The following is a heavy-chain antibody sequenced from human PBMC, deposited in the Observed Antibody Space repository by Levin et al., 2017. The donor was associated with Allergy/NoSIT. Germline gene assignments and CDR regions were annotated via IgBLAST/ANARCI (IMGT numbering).Heavy chain of an antibody. Sequence: GGSLRLSCVGSGFTFSSYWMSWFRQAPGKGLEWVANIKEDGRDKYYLDSVKGRFTISRDNAENSLYLQMNSLRAEDTAMYYCSRDQYSSGWLLASDYWGQGTLVTVSS. CDR2: IKEDGRDK. CDR1: GFTFSSYW. CDR3: SRDQYSSGWLLASDY. D-gene: IGHD6-19*01. V-gene: IGHV3-7*04. J-gene: IGHJ4*02.